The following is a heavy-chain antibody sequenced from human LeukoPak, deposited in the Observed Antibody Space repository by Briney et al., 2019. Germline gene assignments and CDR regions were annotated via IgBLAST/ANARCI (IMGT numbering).Heavy chain of an antibody. J-gene: IGHJ4*02. CDR1: GGSLSGYY. D-gene: IGHD5/OR15-5a*01. CDR2: INHSGST. CDR3: ASLRS. Sequence: PSETLSLTCAVYGGSLSGYYWSWVRQPPGKGLEWIGEINHSGSTNYNPSLKSRVTISVDTSKNQFSLKLSSVTAADTAVYYCASLRSWGQGTLVTVSS. V-gene: IGHV4-34*01.